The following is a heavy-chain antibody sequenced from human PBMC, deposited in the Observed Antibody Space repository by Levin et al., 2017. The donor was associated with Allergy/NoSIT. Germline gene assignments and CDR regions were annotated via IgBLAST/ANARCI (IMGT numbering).Heavy chain of an antibody. CDR1: GYTFADYY. CDR3: VRDVAAAGRGWFDP. V-gene: IGHV1-2*02. CDR2: SSPNNIGT. J-gene: IGHJ5*02. Sequence: ASVKVSCKASGYTFADYYIHWVRQAPGQGLEWMGWSSPNNIGTNYAQKFQGRVTMTRDTSISTAYMELSRLRSDDTAVYYCVRDVAAAGRGWFDPWGQGTLVTVSS. D-gene: IGHD6-25*01.